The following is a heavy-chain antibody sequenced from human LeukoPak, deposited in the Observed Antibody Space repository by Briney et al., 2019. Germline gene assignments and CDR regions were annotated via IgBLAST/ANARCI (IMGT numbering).Heavy chain of an antibody. CDR3: ARGPGPGLFDP. J-gene: IGHJ5*02. V-gene: IGHV4-34*01. CDR1: GGSSSGYY. CDR2: INHSGST. Sequence: PSETLSLTCAVYGGSSSGYYWSWIRQPPGKGLEWIGEINHSGSTNYNPSLKSRVTISVDTSKNQFSLKLSSVTAADTAVYYCARGPGPGLFDPWGQGTLVTVSS. D-gene: IGHD2-8*02.